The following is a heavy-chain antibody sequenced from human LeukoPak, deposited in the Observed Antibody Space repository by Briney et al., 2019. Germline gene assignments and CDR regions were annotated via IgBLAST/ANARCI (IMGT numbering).Heavy chain of an antibody. CDR2: IYYSGST. D-gene: IGHD2-21*02. J-gene: IGHJ4*02. CDR3: ARQRHPLAYCGGDCYYDYFDY. Sequence: RPSETLSLTCTVSGGSINNYYWSWIRQPPGKGLEWIGYIYYSGSTNYNPSLKSRVTISVDTSKNQFSLKLSSVTAADTAVYYCARQRHPLAYCGGDCYYDYFDYWGQGTLVTVSS. CDR1: GGSINNYY. V-gene: IGHV4-59*08.